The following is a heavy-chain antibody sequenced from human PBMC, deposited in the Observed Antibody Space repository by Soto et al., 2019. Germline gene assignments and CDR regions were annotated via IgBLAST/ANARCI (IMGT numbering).Heavy chain of an antibody. CDR1: GYTLTELS. Sequence: ASVKVSCKVSGYTLTELSMHWVRQAPGKGLEWMGGFDPEDGETIYAQKFQGRVTMTEDTSTDTAYMELGSLRSEDTAVYYCATGLYGSGSHMDVDNWLDPWGQGTLATVYS. V-gene: IGHV1-24*01. J-gene: IGHJ5*02. CDR3: ATGLYGSGSHMDVDNWLDP. D-gene: IGHD3-10*01. CDR2: FDPEDGET.